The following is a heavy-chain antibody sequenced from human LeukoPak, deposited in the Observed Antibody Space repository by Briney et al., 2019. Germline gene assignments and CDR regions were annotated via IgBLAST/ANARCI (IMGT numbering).Heavy chain of an antibody. CDR2: VAPLLETT. D-gene: IGHD1-26*01. CDR3: ARDRIVGALGWLDP. V-gene: IGHV1-69*01. J-gene: IGHJ5*02. CDR1: GGTFSSYS. Sequence: SVKVSCKAPGGTFSSYSITWVRQSPGQGLEWMGGVAPLLETTNYAPKFRGRMTITADESTSTAYMELTSLRSDDTAVYYCARDRIVGALGWLDPWGQGTLVTVSS.